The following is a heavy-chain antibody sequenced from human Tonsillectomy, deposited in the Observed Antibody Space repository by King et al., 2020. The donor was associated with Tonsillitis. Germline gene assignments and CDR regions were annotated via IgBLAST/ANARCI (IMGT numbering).Heavy chain of an antibody. CDR2: IHYSGST. CDR3: ARAWDYALYYFVP. D-gene: IGHD2-2*01. Sequence: VQLQESGPGLVKPSETLSLTCTVSGGSISDYYWSWIRQPPGKGLEWIGYIHYSGSTHYPPSLESRVTISVDTSKNQFSLKLSSVTAADTATYYCARAWDYALYYFVPWGQGTLVTVSS. J-gene: IGHJ4*02. V-gene: IGHV4-59*01. CDR1: GGSISDYY.